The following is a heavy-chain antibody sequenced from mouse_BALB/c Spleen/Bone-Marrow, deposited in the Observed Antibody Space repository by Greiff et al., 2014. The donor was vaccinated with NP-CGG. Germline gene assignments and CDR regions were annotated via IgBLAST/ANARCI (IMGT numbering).Heavy chain of an antibody. Sequence: QVTLKESGAELVRPGASVKLSCKASGYTFTGCWMNWVKQRPGQGLEWIGMIDPSDSETHYNEMFKDKATLTVDKSSSTVYMQFSGLTSEDSAVYYCVRKYGKGGDYWGQGTTLTVSS. D-gene: IGHD2-10*02. J-gene: IGHJ2*01. CDR3: VRKYGKGGDY. V-gene: IGHV1-61*01. CDR1: GYTFTGCW. CDR2: IDPSDSET.